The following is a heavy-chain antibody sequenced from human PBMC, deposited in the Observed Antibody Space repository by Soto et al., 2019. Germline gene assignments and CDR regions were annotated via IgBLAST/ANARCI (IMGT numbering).Heavy chain of an antibody. CDR3: AREDAARIERWFDA. Sequence: QVQLQESGPRLVKPSQTLSLSCAVSGGSIISASYSWNWIRQSPGRGLEWIGHIYSRGSTYYNPSLKSRVSISVDTSNTQSSLKLTSVTAADTAVYFCAREDAARIERWFDAWGQGILVTVSS. CDR1: GGSIISASYS. J-gene: IGHJ5*02. V-gene: IGHV4-31*11. D-gene: IGHD6-6*01. CDR2: IYSRGST.